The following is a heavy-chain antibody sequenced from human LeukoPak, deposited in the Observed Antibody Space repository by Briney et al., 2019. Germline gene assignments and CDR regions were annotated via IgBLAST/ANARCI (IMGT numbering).Heavy chain of an antibody. CDR2: IRYDGSNK. J-gene: IGHJ4*02. Sequence: PGGSLRLSCAASGFTFSSYGMHWVRQAPGKGLEWVAFIRYDGSNKYYADSVKGRFAISRDNSKNTLYLQMNSLRAEDTAVYYCARDQVADGLYYFAYWGQGTLVTVSS. CDR1: GFTFSSYG. D-gene: IGHD6-19*01. V-gene: IGHV3-30*02. CDR3: ARDQVADGLYYFAY.